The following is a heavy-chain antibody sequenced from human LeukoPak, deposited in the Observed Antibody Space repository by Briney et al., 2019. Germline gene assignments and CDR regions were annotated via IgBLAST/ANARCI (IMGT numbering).Heavy chain of an antibody. V-gene: IGHV3-49*04. J-gene: IGHJ4*02. CDR2: IRSKVYGGTT. CDR3: TRVWGGYDLFDY. D-gene: IGHD5-12*01. CDR1: GFTFGDYA. Sequence: PGRSLRHSCTASGFTFGDYAMSWVRQAPGKGLEWVGFIRSKVYGGTTEYAASVKGRFTISRDDSKSIAYLQMNSLKTEDTAVYYCTRVWGGYDLFDYWGQGTLVTVSS.